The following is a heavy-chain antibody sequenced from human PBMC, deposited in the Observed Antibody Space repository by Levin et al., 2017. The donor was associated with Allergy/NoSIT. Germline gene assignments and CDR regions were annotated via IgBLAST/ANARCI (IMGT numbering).Heavy chain of an antibody. Sequence: GGSLRLSCAASGFTFSSYWMSWVRQAPGKGLEWVANIKPDGSEKYYVDSVKGRFTISRDNGKNSLYLQMNSLRAEDTAVYYCARDLLQLWSSDYWGQGTLVTVSS. D-gene: IGHD5-18*01. J-gene: IGHJ4*02. CDR1: GFTFSSYW. CDR3: ARDLLQLWSSDY. V-gene: IGHV3-7*04. CDR2: IKPDGSEK.